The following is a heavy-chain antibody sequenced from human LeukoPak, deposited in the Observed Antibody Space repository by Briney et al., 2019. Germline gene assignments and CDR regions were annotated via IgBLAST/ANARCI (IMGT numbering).Heavy chain of an antibody. Sequence: GGSLRLSCAASGFTFSSYSMSRVRQAPGKGLEWVSSISSGSTYIYYADSMKGRFTISRDNAKNSLYLQMNTLRAEDTAVYYCARDRIYSGIYHDTFDIWGHGTMVTVSS. CDR2: ISSGSTYI. D-gene: IGHD1-26*01. J-gene: IGHJ3*02. V-gene: IGHV3-21*01. CDR1: GFTFSSYS. CDR3: ARDRIYSGIYHDTFDI.